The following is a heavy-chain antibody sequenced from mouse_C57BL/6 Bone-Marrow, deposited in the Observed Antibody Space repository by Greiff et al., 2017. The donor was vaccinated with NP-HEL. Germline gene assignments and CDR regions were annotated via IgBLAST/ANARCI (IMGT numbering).Heavy chain of an antibody. D-gene: IGHD1-1*02. CDR3: TTGGWDAWFAY. CDR2: IDPENGDT. V-gene: IGHV14-4*01. CDR1: GFNITDDY. J-gene: IGHJ3*01. Sequence: EVHLVESGAELVRPGASVKLSCTASGFNITDDYMHWVKQRPEQGLEWIGWIDPENGDTEYASKFQGKATITADTSSNTAYLQLSSLTSEDTAVYYCTTGGWDAWFAYWGQGTLVTVSA.